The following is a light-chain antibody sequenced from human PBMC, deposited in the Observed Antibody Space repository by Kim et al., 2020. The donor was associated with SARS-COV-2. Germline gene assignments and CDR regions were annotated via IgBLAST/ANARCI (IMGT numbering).Light chain of an antibody. CDR3: QQYNNWPPYT. CDR2: GAA. V-gene: IGKV3-15*01. J-gene: IGKJ2*01. CDR1: QSVSST. Sequence: VSPGERATLACRASQSVSSTLAWYQQKPGQPPRLLIYGAASRVVVIPARFSGSGSGTEFTLTISSLQSEDFAVYYCQQYNNWPPYTFGQGTKLEI.